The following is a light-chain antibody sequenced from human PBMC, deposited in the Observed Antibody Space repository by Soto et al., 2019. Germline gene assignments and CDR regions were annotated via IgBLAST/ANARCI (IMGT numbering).Light chain of an antibody. CDR3: QQYDNLPLT. Sequence: DIQMTQSPSSLSASVGDRVTITCQASHDISNYLNWFQQKPGKAPKLLIYDASTLETGVPSRFSGSGSGTDFTLSISSLQAEDIATYYCQQYDNLPLTFGGGTKVEIK. J-gene: IGKJ4*01. V-gene: IGKV1-33*01. CDR1: HDISNY. CDR2: DAS.